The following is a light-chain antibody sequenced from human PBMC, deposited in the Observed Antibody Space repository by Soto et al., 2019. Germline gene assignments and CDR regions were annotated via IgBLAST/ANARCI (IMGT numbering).Light chain of an antibody. CDR2: GAS. CDR3: QQYNNWPRT. Sequence: EIVMTQSPATLSVYPGERATLSCRASQSVSDNLAWYQQKPGQAPRLLIYGASTRATGIPARFSGSRSGTDFTLTISSLQSEDFAVYYCQQYNNWPRTFGQGTKVDIK. V-gene: IGKV3-15*01. J-gene: IGKJ1*01. CDR1: QSVSDN.